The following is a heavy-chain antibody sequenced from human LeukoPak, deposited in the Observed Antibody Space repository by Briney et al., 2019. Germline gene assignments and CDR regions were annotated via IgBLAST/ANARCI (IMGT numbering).Heavy chain of an antibody. CDR2: IGSSSGTI. V-gene: IGHV3-48*01. CDR3: TTEPGYYHFDY. Sequence: PGGSLRFSCAASGFTFSTYSMNWVRQAPGKGLEWVSYIGSSSGTIYYADSVKGRFTASRDNAKNSLYLQMNSLRTEDTAVYYCTTEPGYYHFDYWGQGTLVTVSS. CDR1: GFTFSTYS. J-gene: IGHJ4*02. D-gene: IGHD3-3*01.